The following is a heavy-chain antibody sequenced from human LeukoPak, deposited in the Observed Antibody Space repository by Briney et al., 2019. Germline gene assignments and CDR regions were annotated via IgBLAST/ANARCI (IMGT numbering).Heavy chain of an antibody. J-gene: IGHJ4*02. Sequence: PGGSLRLSCAASGFTFSSYSMNWVRQAPGKGLEWVSSISSGSIHIFYADSVKGRFTISRDNAKNSLYLQMNSLRVDDTAVYYCARNQTPRYDSSGYSDYWGQGTLVTVSS. CDR3: ARNQTPRYDSSGYSDY. CDR1: GFTFSSYS. CDR2: ISSGSIHI. D-gene: IGHD3-22*01. V-gene: IGHV3-21*06.